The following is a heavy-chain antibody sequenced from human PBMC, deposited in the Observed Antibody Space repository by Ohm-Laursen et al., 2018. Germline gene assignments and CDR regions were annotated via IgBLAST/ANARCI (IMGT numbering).Heavy chain of an antibody. V-gene: IGHV3-7*01. CDR1: GFTFSNYW. D-gene: IGHD6-13*01. Sequence: SLRLSCSASGFTFSNYWMSWVRQTPGKGLEWVANIKQDGGEKNFADSVKGRLTISRDNAKNSLYLQMNSLRAEDTAVYYCANLDSSWSTLRYWGQGTLVTVSS. CDR3: ANLDSSWSTLRY. CDR2: IKQDGGEK. J-gene: IGHJ4*02.